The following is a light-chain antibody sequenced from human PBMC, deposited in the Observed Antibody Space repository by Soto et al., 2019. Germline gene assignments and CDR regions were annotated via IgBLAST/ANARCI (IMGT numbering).Light chain of an antibody. J-gene: IGKJ4*01. CDR1: QSISNF. CDR3: QQSYSTPLT. CDR2: AAS. Sequence: DIQMTQSPSSLSASVGDRITITCRASQSISNFLNWYQQKPGKAPKLLIYAASSLQSGVPARFSGSESGTDFTLTISSLQPEDFATYYCQQSYSTPLTFGGRTKVEIK. V-gene: IGKV1-39*01.